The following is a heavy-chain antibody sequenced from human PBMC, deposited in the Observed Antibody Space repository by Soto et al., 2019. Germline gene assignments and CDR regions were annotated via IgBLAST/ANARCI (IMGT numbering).Heavy chain of an antibody. CDR1: GFTFDDNA. CDR3: AISQDRGGRTTFIY. Sequence: PGGSLRLSCAVSGFTFDDNAMHWVRQAPEKGLEWVSGINWKSDIGYADSVKGRFTISRDNADNSLYLQSNSLRAEDTALYYCAISQDRGGRTTFIYWGQGTQVTVS. CDR2: INWKSDI. J-gene: IGHJ4*02. V-gene: IGHV3-9*01. D-gene: IGHD3-16*01.